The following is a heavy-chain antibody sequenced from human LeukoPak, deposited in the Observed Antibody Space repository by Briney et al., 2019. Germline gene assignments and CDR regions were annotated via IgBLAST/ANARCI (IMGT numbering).Heavy chain of an antibody. CDR3: ARHISGYDLRGPDQPNFDY. V-gene: IGHV4-39*01. D-gene: IGHD5-12*01. CDR2: IYYSGST. J-gene: IGHJ4*02. CDR1: GGSISSSSYY. Sequence: KPSETLSLTCTVSGGSISSSSYYWGWIRQPPGKGLEWIGSIYYSGSTYYNPSLKSRVTISVDTSKNQFSLKLSSVTAADTAVYYCARHISGYDLRGPDQPNFDYWGQGTLVTVSS.